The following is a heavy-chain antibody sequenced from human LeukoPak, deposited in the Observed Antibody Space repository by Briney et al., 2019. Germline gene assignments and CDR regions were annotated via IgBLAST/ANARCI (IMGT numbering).Heavy chain of an antibody. CDR2: INHSGST. CDR3: ARAFPFGYCSSTSCYKGRATYNWFDP. J-gene: IGHJ5*02. V-gene: IGHV4-34*01. D-gene: IGHD2-2*02. Sequence: SETLSLTCAVYGGSFSVYYWSWIRQPPGKGLEWIGEINHSGSTNYNPSLKSRVTISVDTSKNQFSLKLSSVTAADTAVYYCARAFPFGYCSSTSCYKGRATYNWFDPWGQGTLVTVSS. CDR1: GGSFSVYY.